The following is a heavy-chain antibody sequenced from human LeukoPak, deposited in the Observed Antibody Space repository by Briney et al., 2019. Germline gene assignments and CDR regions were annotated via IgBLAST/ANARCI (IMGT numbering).Heavy chain of an antibody. D-gene: IGHD5-24*01. CDR2: IYYSGST. CDR1: GGSMSSYY. J-gene: IGHJ4*02. V-gene: IGHV4-59*08. Sequence: SETLSLTCTVSGGSMSSYYWGWIRQPPGKGLEWIGYIYYSGSTKYNPSLKSRVTISVDTSKNQFSLKLSSVTAADTAVYYCARGARAGYNLEPFDYWGQGTLVTVSS. CDR3: ARGARAGYNLEPFDY.